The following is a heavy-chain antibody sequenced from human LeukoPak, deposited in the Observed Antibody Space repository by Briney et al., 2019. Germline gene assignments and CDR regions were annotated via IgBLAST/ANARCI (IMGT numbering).Heavy chain of an antibody. CDR1: GFTFSSYG. CDR2: ISYDGSNK. J-gene: IGHJ6*02. V-gene: IGHV3-30*18. CDR3: AKGGLEMATITPGDYYYGMDV. D-gene: IGHD5-24*01. Sequence: GGSLRLSCAASGFTFSSYGMHWVREAPGKGLEWVAVISYDGSNKYYADSVKGRFTISRDNSKNTLYLQMNSLRAEDTAVYYCAKGGLEMATITPGDYYYGMDVWGQGTTVTVSS.